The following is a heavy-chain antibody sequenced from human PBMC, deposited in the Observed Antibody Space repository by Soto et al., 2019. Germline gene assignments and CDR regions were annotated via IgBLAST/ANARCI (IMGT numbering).Heavy chain of an antibody. CDR3: VREPRYCSGSSCSIMGDAFDI. V-gene: IGHV3-66*01. CDR2: IYNEFT. J-gene: IGHJ3*02. Sequence: EVQLVESGGGLVQPGGSLRLSCVASGFTVTEIYMNWVRQAPGKGLGWVSVIYNEFTDYADSVRGSFSISTDSSKNALHLQMNSLRAEDSAVYYCVREPRYCSGSSCSIMGDAFDIWGQGTMVTVSS. D-gene: IGHD2-15*01. CDR1: GFTVTEIY.